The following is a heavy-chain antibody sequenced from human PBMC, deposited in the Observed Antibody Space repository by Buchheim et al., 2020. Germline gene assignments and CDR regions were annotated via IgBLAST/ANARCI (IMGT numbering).Heavy chain of an antibody. CDR3: AKERSSSWSSYWYFDL. V-gene: IGHV3-23*01. J-gene: IGHJ2*01. CDR1: GFTFSSNA. D-gene: IGHD6-13*01. CDR2: IRGNGVST. Sequence: VQLLESGGGLVQPGGSLRLSCAASGFTFSSNAMSWVRQAPGKGLEWVSSIRGNGVSTYYADSVKGRFTISRDNSKNTLYLQMNSLRAEDTAVYYCAKERSSSWSSYWYFDLWGRGTL.